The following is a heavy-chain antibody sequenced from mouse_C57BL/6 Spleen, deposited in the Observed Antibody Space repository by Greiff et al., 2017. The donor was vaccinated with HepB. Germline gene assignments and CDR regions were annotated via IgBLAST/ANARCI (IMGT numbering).Heavy chain of an antibody. Sequence: VQLQQSGPELVKPGASVKMSCKASGYTFTDYYMHWVKQKPGKGLEWIGEIYPGSGNTYYNEKFKGKATLTADTSSSTAYMQLSSLTSEDSAVYFCARKRVYGEVGAMDYWGQGTSVTVSS. CDR2: YPGSGNTY. CDR1: YTFTDYYM. D-gene: IGHD1-1*01. V-gene: IGHV1-83*01. CDR3: RKRVYGEVGAMDY. J-gene: IGHJ4*01.